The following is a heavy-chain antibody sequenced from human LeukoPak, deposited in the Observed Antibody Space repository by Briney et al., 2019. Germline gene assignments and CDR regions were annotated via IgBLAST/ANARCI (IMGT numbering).Heavy chain of an antibody. Sequence: ASVTVSCMASGYTFTSYDINWVRQAAGQGLEWMGWMNPNSGNTGYAQKFQGRVTMTRNTSISTAYMELSSLRSEDTAVYYCARGPLTTVTTSTGSEFDPWGQGTLVTVYS. CDR2: MNPNSGNT. V-gene: IGHV1-8*01. CDR3: ARGPLTTVTTSTGSEFDP. D-gene: IGHD4-11*01. CDR1: GYTFTSYD. J-gene: IGHJ5*02.